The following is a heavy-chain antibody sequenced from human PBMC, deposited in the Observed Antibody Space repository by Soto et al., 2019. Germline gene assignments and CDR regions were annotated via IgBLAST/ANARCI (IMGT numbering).Heavy chain of an antibody. CDR3: ATDKGRSPLDY. D-gene: IGHD2-15*01. CDR2: ISSSTSTI. CDR1: GFTFSSYS. J-gene: IGHJ4*02. V-gene: IGHV3-48*01. Sequence: EVQLVESGGGLVQPGGSLRLSCAASGFTFSSYSMNWVRQAPGKGLEWVSYISSSTSTIYYTDSVKGRFTLSRKNAKNSLYLQMNSLRAEDTAVYYCATDKGRSPLDYWGQGTLFTVSS.